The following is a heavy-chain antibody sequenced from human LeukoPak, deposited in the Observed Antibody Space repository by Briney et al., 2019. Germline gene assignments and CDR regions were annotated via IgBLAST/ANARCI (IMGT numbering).Heavy chain of an antibody. D-gene: IGHD6-19*01. Sequence: PSETLSLTCTVSGFPITTGYYWDWIGQSPGKGLEWIGKIYHSGSSYYNPSFKSRVTISVDTSKNQFSLRVTSVTAADTAVYFCARDLAVAGKAFDFWGQGIPVTISS. CDR3: ARDLAVAGKAFDF. V-gene: IGHV4-38-2*02. J-gene: IGHJ4*02. CDR1: GFPITTGYY. CDR2: IYHSGSS.